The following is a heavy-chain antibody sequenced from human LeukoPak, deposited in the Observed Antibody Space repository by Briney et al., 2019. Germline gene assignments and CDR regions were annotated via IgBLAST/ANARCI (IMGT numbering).Heavy chain of an antibody. J-gene: IGHJ4*02. V-gene: IGHV1-2*02. D-gene: IGHD6-19*01. Sequence: GASVKVSCKASGYTFTSYYMHWVRQAPGQGLEWMGWINPNSGGTNYAQKFRGRVTMTRDTSNSTAYMELSRLRSDDTAVYYCARPPAPGYSSGWLSYWGQGTLVTVSS. CDR3: ARPPAPGYSSGWLSY. CDR2: INPNSGGT. CDR1: GYTFTSYY.